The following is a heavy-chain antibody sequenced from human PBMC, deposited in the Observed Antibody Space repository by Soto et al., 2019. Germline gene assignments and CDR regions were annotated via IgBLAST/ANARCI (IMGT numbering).Heavy chain of an antibody. Sequence: SETLSLTCTVSGASFSPNYWAWIRQPPGKGLEWIGYIYYAGTTRYNPSLESRVTISLDTSKNQFSLRLSSVTAADTALYFCARLGAYYKALDPWGRGTLVTVSS. CDR3: ARLGAYYKALDP. CDR2: IYYAGTT. V-gene: IGHV4-59*08. J-gene: IGHJ5*02. CDR1: GASFSPNY. D-gene: IGHD3-10*01.